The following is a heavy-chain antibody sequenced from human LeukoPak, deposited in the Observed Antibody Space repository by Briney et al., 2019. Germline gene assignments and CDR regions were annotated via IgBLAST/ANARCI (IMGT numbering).Heavy chain of an antibody. CDR2: INPNSGGT. J-gene: IGHJ6*02. D-gene: IGHD3-10*01. CDR3: ARGDEKYGSGSYDYHHGMDV. Sequence: ASVNVSCKASGYSFTGYYIHWVRQAPGQGLEWLGWINPNSGGTNYAQKFQGRATVTRDTSINTAYMELARLRSDDTAVYYCARGDEKYGSGSYDYHHGMDVWGQGTTVTVSS. CDR1: GYSFTGYY. V-gene: IGHV1-2*02.